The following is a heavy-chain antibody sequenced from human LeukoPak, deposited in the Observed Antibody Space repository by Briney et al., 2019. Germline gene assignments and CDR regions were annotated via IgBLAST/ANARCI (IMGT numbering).Heavy chain of an antibody. V-gene: IGHV4-4*02. Sequence: SGTLSLTCAVSGGSISSSNWWSWVRQPPGKGLEWIGEIYHSGSTNYNPSLKSRVTISVDKSKNQFSLKLSSVTAADTAVYYCARARYSGYDLYYFDYWGQGTLVTASS. CDR1: GGSISSSNW. D-gene: IGHD5-12*01. CDR2: IYHSGST. CDR3: ARARYSGYDLYYFDY. J-gene: IGHJ4*02.